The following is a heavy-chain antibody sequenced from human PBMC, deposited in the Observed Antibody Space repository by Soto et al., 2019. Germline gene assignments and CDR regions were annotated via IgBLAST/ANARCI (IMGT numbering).Heavy chain of an antibody. CDR2: IIPIFGTA. CDR3: ARGQLELLPYYYGMDV. Sequence: SVKVSCKASGGTFSSYAISWVRQAPGQGLEWMGGIIPIFGTANYAQKFQGRVTITADESTSTAYMELSSLRSEDTAVYYCARGQLELLPYYYGMDVWGQGTTVTVSS. J-gene: IGHJ6*02. V-gene: IGHV1-69*13. CDR1: GGTFSSYA. D-gene: IGHD1-7*01.